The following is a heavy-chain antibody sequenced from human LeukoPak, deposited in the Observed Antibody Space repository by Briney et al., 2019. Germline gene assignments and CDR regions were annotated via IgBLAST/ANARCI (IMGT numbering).Heavy chain of an antibody. J-gene: IGHJ6*02. Sequence: SGGSLRLSCAASGFTFSSYAMHWVRQAPGKGLEYVSAISSNGGSTYYANSVKGRFTISRDNSKNTLYLQMGSLRAEDMAVYYCARGVTISYYYYYYGMDVWGQGTTVTVSS. CDR3: ARGVTISYYYYYYGMDV. V-gene: IGHV3-64*01. D-gene: IGHD4-17*01. CDR1: GFTFSSYA. CDR2: ISSNGGST.